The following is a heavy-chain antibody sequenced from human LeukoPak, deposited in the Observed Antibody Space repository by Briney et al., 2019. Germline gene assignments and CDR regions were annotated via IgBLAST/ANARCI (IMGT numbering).Heavy chain of an antibody. Sequence: GGSLRLSCAASGFTFSSYSMNWVRQAPGKGLEWVSSISSSSSYIYYADSVKGRFTISRDNAKNSLYLQMNSLRAEDTAVYYCASSGDSSGYYVYGYWGQGTLVTVSS. CDR3: ASSGDSSGYYVYGY. CDR2: ISSSSSYI. V-gene: IGHV3-21*01. J-gene: IGHJ4*02. D-gene: IGHD3-22*01. CDR1: GFTFSSYS.